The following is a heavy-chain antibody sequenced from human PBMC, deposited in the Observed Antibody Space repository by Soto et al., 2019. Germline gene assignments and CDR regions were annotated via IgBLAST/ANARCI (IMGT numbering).Heavy chain of an antibody. CDR2: IYYSGST. J-gene: IGHJ4*02. D-gene: IGHD2-21*02. Sequence: KPSETLSLTCTVSGGSISSGGYYWSWIRQHPGKGLEWIGYIYYSGSTYYNTSLKSRVTISVDTSKNQFSLKLSSVTAADTAVYYCARSAVVTGHNFDYWGQGTLVTVSS. CDR3: ARSAVVTGHNFDY. V-gene: IGHV4-31*03. CDR1: GGSISSGGYY.